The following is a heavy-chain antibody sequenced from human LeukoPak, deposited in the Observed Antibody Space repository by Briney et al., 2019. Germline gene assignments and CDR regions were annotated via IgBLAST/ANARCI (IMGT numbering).Heavy chain of an antibody. V-gene: IGHV1-69*05. Sequence: ASVKVSCKASGYTFTSYGISWVRQAPGQGLEWMGGIIPIFGTANYAQKFQGRVTMTRDTSTSTVYMELSSLRSEDTAVYYCARAIPSFEYSSSWYYFDYWGQGTLVTVSS. D-gene: IGHD6-13*01. CDR1: GYTFTSYG. CDR2: IIPIFGTA. J-gene: IGHJ4*02. CDR3: ARAIPSFEYSSSWYYFDY.